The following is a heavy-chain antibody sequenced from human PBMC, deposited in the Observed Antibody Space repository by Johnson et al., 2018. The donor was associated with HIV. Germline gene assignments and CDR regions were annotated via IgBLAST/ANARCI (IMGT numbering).Heavy chain of an antibody. CDR1: GFTFDDYD. Sequence: VQLVESGGGVVRPGGSLRLSCAASGFTFDDYDMSWVRQAPGKGLEWVSGINWNGGSTGYANSVKGRFTISRDNSKNTLYLQMGSLRAEDMAVYYCAGGSWYCYGPQDAFDIWGQGTMVTVSS. D-gene: IGHD5-18*01. V-gene: IGHV3-20*04. CDR3: AGGSWYCYGPQDAFDI. CDR2: INWNGGST. J-gene: IGHJ3*02.